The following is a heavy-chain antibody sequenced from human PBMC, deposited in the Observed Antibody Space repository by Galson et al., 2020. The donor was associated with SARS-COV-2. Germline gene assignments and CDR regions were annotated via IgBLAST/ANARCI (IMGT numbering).Heavy chain of an antibody. D-gene: IGHD6-19*01. V-gene: IGHV4-38-2*02. CDR1: GYSISSGYY. CDR2: IYHSGST. CDR3: ARWPDSSGWYETSFDY. Sequence: SETLSLTCTVSGYSISSGYYWGWIRQPPGKGLEWLGSIYHSGSTYYNPSLKSRVTISVDTSKNQFSLKLSSVTAADTAVYYCARWPDSSGWYETSFDYWGQGTLVTVSS. J-gene: IGHJ4*02.